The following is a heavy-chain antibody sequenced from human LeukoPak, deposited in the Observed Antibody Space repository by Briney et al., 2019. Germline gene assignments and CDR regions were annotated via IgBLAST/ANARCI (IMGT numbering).Heavy chain of an antibody. Sequence: SETLSLTCTVSGVSISRSNDCWGWIRQSPGKGLEWIGTMDYSGNTYYNPSLKSRVTVSVDTSKNQFSLNVNSVTAADTAVYYCARAHGSGRSWYLDYWGQGTLVTVSS. D-gene: IGHD3-10*01. V-gene: IGHV4-39*01. CDR2: MDYSGNT. CDR3: ARAHGSGRSWYLDY. CDR1: GVSISRSNDC. J-gene: IGHJ4*02.